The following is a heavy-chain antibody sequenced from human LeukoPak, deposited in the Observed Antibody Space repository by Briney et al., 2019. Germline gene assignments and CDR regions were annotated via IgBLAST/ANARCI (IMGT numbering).Heavy chain of an antibody. CDR1: GYTFTSYY. D-gene: IGHD1-26*01. CDR3: ARVMGGGDAFDI. V-gene: IGHV1-46*01. J-gene: IGHJ3*02. CDR2: NNPSGGST. Sequence: GASVKVSCKASGYTFTSYYMHWVRQAPGQGLEWMGINNPSGGSTSYAQKFQGRVTMTRDTSTSTVYMELSSLRSEDTAVYYCARVMGGGDAFDIWGQGTMVTVSS.